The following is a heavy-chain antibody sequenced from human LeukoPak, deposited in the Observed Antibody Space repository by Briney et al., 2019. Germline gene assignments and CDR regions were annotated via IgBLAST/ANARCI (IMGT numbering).Heavy chain of an antibody. CDR1: GGSISGYY. CDR3: ARSIYSGTSNFDY. J-gene: IGHJ4*02. Sequence: PSETLSLTCTVSGGSISGYYWSWIRQPPGKGLEWIGYIYYSGSTNYNPSLQSRVTISIDTSKNQFSLKLSSVTAADTAVYYCARSIYSGTSNFDYWGQGTLVTVSS. V-gene: IGHV4-59*01. D-gene: IGHD1-26*01. CDR2: IYYSGST.